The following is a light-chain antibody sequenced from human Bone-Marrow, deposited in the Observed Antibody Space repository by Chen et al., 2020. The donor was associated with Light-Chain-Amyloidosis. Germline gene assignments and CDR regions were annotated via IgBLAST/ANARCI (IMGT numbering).Light chain of an antibody. CDR2: GNT. CDR1: SSNIGAGND. V-gene: IGLV1-40*01. CDR3: QTYANATHV. J-gene: IGLJ1*01. Sequence: QSVLTPPPSVSGAPGQKVTILCTGSSSNIGAGNDVHWYQQLPGTTPKILTYGNTNRLSGVPSRFSGSKSGTSASLVISGLQPDDEADYHCQTYANATHVFGTGTKVIVL.